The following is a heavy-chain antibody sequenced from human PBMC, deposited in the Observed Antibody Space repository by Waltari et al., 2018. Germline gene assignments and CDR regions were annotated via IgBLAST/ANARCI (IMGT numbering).Heavy chain of an antibody. D-gene: IGHD3-22*01. J-gene: IGHJ3*02. CDR1: GYSFTSYW. Sequence: EVQLVQSGAEVKKPGESLTLSCKGSGYSFTSYWIGWVGQMPGKGLEWMGVIYPGDSDTRYSPSFQGQVTISADKSISTAYLQWSSLKASDTAMYYCARLLSRTDYYDSGGYYDAFDIWGQGTMVTVSS. CDR3: ARLLSRTDYYDSGGYYDAFDI. CDR2: IYPGDSDT. V-gene: IGHV5-51*03.